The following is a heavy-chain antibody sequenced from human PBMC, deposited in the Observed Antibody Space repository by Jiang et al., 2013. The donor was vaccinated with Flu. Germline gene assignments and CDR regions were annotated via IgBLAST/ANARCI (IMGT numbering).Heavy chain of an antibody. CDR3: AASRDVVDTVVYYYMDV. V-gene: IGHV1-58*01. CDR2: IVVGSGNT. Sequence: TSVKVSCKASGFTFTSSAVQWVRQARGQRLEWIGWIVVGSGNTNYAQKFQERVTITRDMSTSTAYMELSSLRSEDTAVYYCAASRDVVDTVVYYYMDVWGKGTTVTVSS. D-gene: IGHD5-18*01. CDR1: GFTFTSSA. J-gene: IGHJ6*03.